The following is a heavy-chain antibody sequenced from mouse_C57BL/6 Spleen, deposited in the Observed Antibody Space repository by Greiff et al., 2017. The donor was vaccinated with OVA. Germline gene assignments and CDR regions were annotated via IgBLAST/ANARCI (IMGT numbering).Heavy chain of an antibody. J-gene: IGHJ1*03. Sequence: VQLKESGAELVRPGSSVKLSCKASGYTFTSYWMHWVKQRPIQGLEWIGNIDPSDSETHYNQKFKDKATLTVDKSSSTAYMQLSSLTSEDSAVYYCARRGAWYFDVWGTGTTVTVSS. CDR2: IDPSDSET. V-gene: IGHV1-52*01. CDR3: ARRGAWYFDV. CDR1: GYTFTSYW.